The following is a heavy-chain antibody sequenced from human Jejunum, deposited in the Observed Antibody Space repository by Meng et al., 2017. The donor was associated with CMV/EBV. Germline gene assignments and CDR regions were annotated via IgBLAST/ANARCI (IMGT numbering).Heavy chain of an antibody. CDR3: ARESGSYYWFDP. CDR1: AGPISGYY. J-gene: IGHJ5*02. Sequence: HVLRQESGPGLVKFSETLSFTCVVSAGPISGYYWSWIRQPAGKGLEWIGRIYTSGSTHYNPSLKSRLTMSVDLAKNQISLKLSSVTAADTAVYYCARESGSYYWFDPWGQGTLVTVSS. D-gene: IGHD1-26*01. V-gene: IGHV4-4*07. CDR2: IYTSGST.